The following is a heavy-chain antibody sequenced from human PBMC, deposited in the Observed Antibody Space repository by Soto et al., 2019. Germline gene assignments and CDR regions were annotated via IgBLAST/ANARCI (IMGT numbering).Heavy chain of an antibody. V-gene: IGHV4-59*01. Sequence: SETLSLTGTVSGGAIRFYNWNWIRQSPRKGLEWMRYSYSSGSTNCNPYLKCRGTIGADTTQHQFSLQLNHVTAADTAVYYCARGDSTTQGGCFDCWGQVTMVTVSS. CDR2: SYSSGST. D-gene: IGHD6-13*01. CDR1: GGAIRFYN. CDR3: ARGDSTTQGGCFDC. J-gene: IGHJ3*01.